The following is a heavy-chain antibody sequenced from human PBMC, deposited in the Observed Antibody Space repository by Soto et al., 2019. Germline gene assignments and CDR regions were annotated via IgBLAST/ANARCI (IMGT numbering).Heavy chain of an antibody. D-gene: IGHD3-10*01. V-gene: IGHV4-59*01. CDR2: IYYSGST. CDR3: ARGNSDLDY. Sequence: SETLSLPCTVSGGTLSRYCWSWIRQPPGKGLEWIGYIYYSGSTNYNPSLKSRVTISVDTSKNQFSLKLSSVTAADTAVYYCARGNSDLDYWGQGTLVTVSS. CDR1: GGTLSRYC. J-gene: IGHJ4*02.